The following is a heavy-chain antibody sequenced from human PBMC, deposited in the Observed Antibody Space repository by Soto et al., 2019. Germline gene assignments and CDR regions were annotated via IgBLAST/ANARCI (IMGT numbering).Heavy chain of an antibody. CDR1: GGSISSYY. CDR2: IYYSGST. J-gene: IGHJ6*03. V-gene: IGHV4-59*01. CDR3: ARAVDTAMSMTIGYYYYYMDV. Sequence: QVQLQESGPGLVKPSETLSLTCTVSGGSISSYYWSWIRQPPGKGLEWIGYIYYSGSTNYNPSLKSRVTISVDTSKNQFSLKLSSVTAADTAVYYCARAVDTAMSMTIGYYYYYMDVWGKGTTVTVSS. D-gene: IGHD5-18*01.